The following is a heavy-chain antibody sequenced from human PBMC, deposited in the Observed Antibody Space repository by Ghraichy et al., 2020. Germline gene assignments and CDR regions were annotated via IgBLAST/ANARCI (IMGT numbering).Heavy chain of an antibody. D-gene: IGHD2-15*01. J-gene: IGHJ4*02. Sequence: GGSLRLSCVGSGFSFSNSGMNWVRQAPGKGLEWVSGISRNSERTYYGDSVKGRFIISRDDSKNTVSLQMNSLRAEDTALYYCARAYCNGYGCYQFDYWGQGILVTVSS. CDR2: ISRNSERT. CDR3: ARAYCNGYGCYQFDY. CDR1: GFSFSNSG. V-gene: IGHV3-23*01.